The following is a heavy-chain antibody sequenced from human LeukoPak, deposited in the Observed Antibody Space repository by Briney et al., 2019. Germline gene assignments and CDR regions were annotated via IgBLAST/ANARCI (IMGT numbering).Heavy chain of an antibody. CDR2: MNPSDGST. CDR1: GYTFTSYY. D-gene: IGHD5-18*01. Sequence: GASVKVSCKASGYTFTSYYIHWVRQAPGQGLEWMGIMNPSDGSTSYAQKFRGRVTMTRDTSTTTVYMEMSNLSSEDTAMYYCAAGGYGYGHYWGQGTLVTVSS. V-gene: IGHV1-46*01. J-gene: IGHJ4*02. CDR3: AAGGYGYGHY.